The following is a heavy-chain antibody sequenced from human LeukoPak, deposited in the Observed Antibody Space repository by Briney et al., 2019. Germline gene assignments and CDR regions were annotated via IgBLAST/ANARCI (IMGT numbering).Heavy chain of an antibody. CDR2: INPNSGGT. J-gene: IGHJ5*02. D-gene: IGHD3-10*01. Sequence: ASVKVSCKASGYTFTSYGISWVRQAPGQGLEWMGWINPNSGGTNYAQKFQGRVTMTRDTSISTAYMELSRLRSDDTAVYYCARTRITIPFDPWGQGTLVTVSS. CDR1: GYTFTSYG. CDR3: ARTRITIPFDP. V-gene: IGHV1-2*02.